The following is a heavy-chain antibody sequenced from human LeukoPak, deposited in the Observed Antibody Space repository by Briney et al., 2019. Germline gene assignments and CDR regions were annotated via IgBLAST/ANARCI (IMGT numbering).Heavy chain of an antibody. CDR2: IYPGDSDT. CDR1: GYRFTSYW. CDR3: ARSRLNFDY. V-gene: IGHV5-51*01. J-gene: IGHJ4*02. Sequence: GGALEISLKGSGYRFTSYWNGWVRPMPGKGLEWLGIIYPGDSDTRYSPSFQGQVTISADKSISTAYLQWSSLKASDTAMYYCARSRLNFDYWGQGTLVTVSS.